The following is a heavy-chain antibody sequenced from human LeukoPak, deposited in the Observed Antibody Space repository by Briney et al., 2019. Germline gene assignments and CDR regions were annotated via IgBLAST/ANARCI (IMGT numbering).Heavy chain of an antibody. CDR1: GFTFSSYA. V-gene: IGHV3-64*01. Sequence: GGSLRLSCAASGFTFSSYAMHWVRQAPGKGLEYVSAISSNGGSTYYANSVKGRFTISRDNSKNTLYLQMGSLRAEDMAVYYCACPGGIVVITPYDYWGQGTLVTVSS. CDR3: ACPGGIVVITPYDY. CDR2: ISSNGGST. D-gene: IGHD3-22*01. J-gene: IGHJ4*02.